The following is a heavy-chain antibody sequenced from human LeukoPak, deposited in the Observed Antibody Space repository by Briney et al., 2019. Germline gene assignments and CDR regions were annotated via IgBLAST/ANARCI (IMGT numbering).Heavy chain of an antibody. V-gene: IGHV1-2*02. CDR3: AREGSIVGATLLFDY. CDR1: GYTFTDYY. Sequence: AASVKLSCTASGYTFTDYYMHWVRQAPGQGLEWMGWINPNSGGTNYAQKFQGRVTMPRDTSISTAYMELSRLRSDDTAVYYCAREGSIVGATLLFDYWGQGTLVTVSS. D-gene: IGHD1-26*01. CDR2: INPNSGGT. J-gene: IGHJ4*02.